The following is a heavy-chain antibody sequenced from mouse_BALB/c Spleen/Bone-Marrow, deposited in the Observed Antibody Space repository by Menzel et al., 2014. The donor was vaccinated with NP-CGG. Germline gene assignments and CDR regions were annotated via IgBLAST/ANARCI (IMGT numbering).Heavy chain of an antibody. J-gene: IGHJ3*01. Sequence: EVMLVESGAELVKPGASVKLSCTAFGFNIIYAYIHWVKRRPEQGLEWIGRIYPANGNTNYDPKFQGKATITADTSSNTAYLHLNSLTSEDTAVYYCARSPGEVNYWGQGTLVTVSA. CDR1: GFNIIYAY. CDR2: IYPANGNT. D-gene: IGHD1-3*01. V-gene: IGHV14-3*02. CDR3: ARSPGEVNY.